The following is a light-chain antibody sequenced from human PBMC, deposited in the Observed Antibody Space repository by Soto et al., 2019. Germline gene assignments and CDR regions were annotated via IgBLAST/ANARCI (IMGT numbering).Light chain of an antibody. CDR3: QQYGSRPLT. CDR2: GAS. V-gene: IGKV3-20*01. Sequence: EIVLTQSPGTLSLSPGERATLSCRASQSVSSSYLAWYQQKPGQAPRLLIYGASSRATGIPDRFSGSGSGTDFTLTISRLEPEDFAVYYCQQYGSRPLTFGQGTKVEIK. CDR1: QSVSSSY. J-gene: IGKJ1*01.